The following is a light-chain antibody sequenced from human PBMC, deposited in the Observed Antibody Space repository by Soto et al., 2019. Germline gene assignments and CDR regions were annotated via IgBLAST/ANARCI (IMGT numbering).Light chain of an antibody. J-gene: IGKJ2*01. V-gene: IGKV3-11*01. Sequence: EIVLSQSPAILSVSPGDRATLSCRASQTVSSFLAWYQQKPGQAPRLLIYDTSNRATGVPARFSASGSGTDFTLTISSLEPEDFAVYFCQQRYNWPPTFGQGTKLEIK. CDR2: DTS. CDR1: QTVSSF. CDR3: QQRYNWPPT.